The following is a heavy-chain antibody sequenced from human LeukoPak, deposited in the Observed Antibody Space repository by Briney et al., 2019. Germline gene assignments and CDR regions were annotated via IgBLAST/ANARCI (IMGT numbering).Heavy chain of an antibody. D-gene: IGHD3-22*01. V-gene: IGHV2-5*02. CDR2: IYWDDDK. CDR3: AHRGGYDSSAPEGDYFDY. CDR1: GFSLSTSGVG. Sequence: SGPTLVNPTQTLTLTCTFSGFSLSTSGVGVGWIRQPPGKALEWLALIYWDDDKRYSPSLKSRLTITKDTSKNQVVLTMTNMDPVDTATHYCAHRGGYDSSAPEGDYFDYWGQGTLVTVSS. J-gene: IGHJ4*02.